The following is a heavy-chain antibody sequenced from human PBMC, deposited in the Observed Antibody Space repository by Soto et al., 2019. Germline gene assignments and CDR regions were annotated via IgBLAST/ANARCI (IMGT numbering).Heavy chain of an antibody. J-gene: IGHJ4*02. CDR3: ARESLLGTAMAFYFDY. Sequence: XSVKVSCKASVGTFSSYAISWVRQAPGQGLEWMGGIIPIFGTANYAQKFQGRVTITADESTSTAYMELSSLRSEDTAVYYCARESLLGTAMAFYFDYWGQGTLVTVSS. V-gene: IGHV1-69*13. CDR2: IIPIFGTA. D-gene: IGHD5-18*01. CDR1: VGTFSSYA.